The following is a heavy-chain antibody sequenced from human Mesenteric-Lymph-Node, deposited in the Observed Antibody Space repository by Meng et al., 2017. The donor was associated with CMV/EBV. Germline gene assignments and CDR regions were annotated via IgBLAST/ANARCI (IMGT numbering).Heavy chain of an antibody. CDR2: IYHSGST. J-gene: IGHJ4*02. Sequence: SETLSLTCAVSGGSISSSNWWSWVRQPPGKGLEWIGEIYHSGSTNYNPSLKSRVTISVDKSKNQFSLKLSSVTAADTAVYFCARDGFAAIPFDSWGQGTLVTVSS. V-gene: IGHV4-4*02. CDR3: ARDGFAAIPFDS. D-gene: IGHD2-21*01. CDR1: GGSISSSNW.